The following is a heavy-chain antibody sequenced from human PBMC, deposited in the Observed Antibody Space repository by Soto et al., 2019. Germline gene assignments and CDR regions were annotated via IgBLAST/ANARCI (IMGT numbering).Heavy chain of an antibody. CDR2: IWYDGNST. CDR1: GFSFNFYG. D-gene: IGHD3-3*01. J-gene: IGHJ6*02. V-gene: IGHV3-33*01. Sequence: QMQLEESGGGVVQPGGSLRLSCGSSGFSFNFYGMHWVRQAPGKGLEWVAFIWYDGNSTLYAASVKGRFTISRDNSRGTLLQRMNSLRAEDTAVYYCARDSTPQVFMEKGHYNYYSGMDAWGQGTTVLVSS. CDR3: ARDSTPQVFMEKGHYNYYSGMDA.